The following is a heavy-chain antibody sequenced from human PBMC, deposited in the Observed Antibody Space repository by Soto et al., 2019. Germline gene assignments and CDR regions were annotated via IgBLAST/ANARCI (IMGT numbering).Heavy chain of an antibody. CDR1: GFTFSSNA. CDR2: LSYDGSKK. D-gene: IGHD1-26*01. J-gene: IGHJ6*02. Sequence: QVQLVESGGGVVQPGRSLRLSCEASGFTFSSNAMQWVRQATGKGLEWVADLSYDGSKKYYADSVKGRFTISRDNSKNTLYLQMDSLRTEDTALYYCARDVESGSSQYYYYFSGMDVLGQGTTVTVSS. CDR3: ARDVESGSSQYYYYFSGMDV. V-gene: IGHV3-30-3*01.